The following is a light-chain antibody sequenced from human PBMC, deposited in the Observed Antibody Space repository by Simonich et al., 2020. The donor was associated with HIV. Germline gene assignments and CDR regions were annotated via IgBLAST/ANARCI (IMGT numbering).Light chain of an antibody. V-gene: IGKV3-11*01. Sequence: EIVLTQSPATLYLSPGERATLSCRASQSVSSYLAWYQPKPGQAPRLLLYDASNRATGIPARFSGSGSGTDFTLTISSLEPEDFAVYYCQQRSNWPLTFGGGTKVEIK. J-gene: IGKJ4*01. CDR3: QQRSNWPLT. CDR2: DAS. CDR1: QSVSSY.